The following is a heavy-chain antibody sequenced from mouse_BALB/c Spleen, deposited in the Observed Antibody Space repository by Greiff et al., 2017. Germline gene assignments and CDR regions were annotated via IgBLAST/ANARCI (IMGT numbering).Heavy chain of an antibody. V-gene: IGHV5-12-2*01. Sequence: DVMLVESGGGLVQPGGSLKLSCAASGFTFSSYTMSWVRQTPEKRLEWVAYISNGGGSTYYPDTVKGRFTISRDNAKNTLYLQMSSLKSEDTAMYYCASLYCYGYVDWYFDVWGAGTTVTVSS. D-gene: IGHD1-2*01. CDR2: ISNGGGST. CDR3: ASLYCYGYVDWYFDV. J-gene: IGHJ1*01. CDR1: GFTFSSYT.